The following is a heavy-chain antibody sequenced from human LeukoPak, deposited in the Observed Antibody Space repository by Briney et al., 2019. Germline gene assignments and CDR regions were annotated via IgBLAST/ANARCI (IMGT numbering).Heavy chain of an antibody. V-gene: IGHV3-23*01. CDR3: AKERGYSGYDSWPFDY. J-gene: IGHJ4*02. D-gene: IGHD5-12*01. CDR1: GFTFNNYA. CDR2: ISGGGETT. Sequence: GGALRLSCAASGFTFNNYAMNWVRQAPGKGLEWVSSISGGGETTYYADSAKGRFTISRDNSQNTLYLQMNSLRAEDTAVYYCAKERGYSGYDSWPFDYWGQGTLVTVSS.